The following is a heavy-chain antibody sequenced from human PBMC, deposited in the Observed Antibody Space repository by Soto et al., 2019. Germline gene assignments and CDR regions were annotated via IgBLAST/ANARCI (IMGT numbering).Heavy chain of an antibody. CDR3: AKDLAARLLWFGYDY. J-gene: IGHJ4*02. Sequence: TLSLPFTVSGGSISSGGYYWSLIRQHPGKGLEWIGYIYYSGSTYYNPSLKSRVTISVDTSKNTLYLQMNSLRAGDTAVYYCAKDLAARLLWFGYDYWGQGTLVTVSS. CDR1: GGSISSGGYY. D-gene: IGHD3-10*01. CDR2: IYYSGST. V-gene: IGHV4-31*03.